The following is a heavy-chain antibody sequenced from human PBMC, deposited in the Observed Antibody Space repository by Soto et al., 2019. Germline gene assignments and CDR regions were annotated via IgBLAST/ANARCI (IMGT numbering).Heavy chain of an antibody. J-gene: IGHJ1*01. CDR1: GFLFRAYT. Sequence: GGSLRLSCAGSGFLFRAYTMTWVRQAPGKGLEWLSSISADSSYIDYADSLRGRFTVSRDNARKSLYLQIDILGAEDTAVYYCATPYYFNHWGPGTLVTVSS. CDR2: ISADSSYI. CDR3: ATPYYFNH. D-gene: IGHD3-16*01. V-gene: IGHV3-21*01.